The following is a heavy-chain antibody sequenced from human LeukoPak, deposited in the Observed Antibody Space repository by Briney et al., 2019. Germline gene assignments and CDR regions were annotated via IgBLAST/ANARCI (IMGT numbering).Heavy chain of an antibody. D-gene: IGHD3-9*01. CDR2: ITTTGGST. J-gene: IGHJ4*02. V-gene: IGHV3-23*01. CDR3: VKATFDIGHYYFDS. CDR1: GFIFRNYV. Sequence: GGSLRLSCAASGFIFRNYVMRWVRQAPGKRLAWVSTITTTGGSTDYADSVKGRFTISRDNSKNTLYLQMNSLRGNDSAVYYCVKATFDIGHYYFDSWGQGTLVTVSS.